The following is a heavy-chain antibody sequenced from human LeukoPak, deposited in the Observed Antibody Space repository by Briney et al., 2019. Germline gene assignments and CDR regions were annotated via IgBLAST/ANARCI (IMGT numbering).Heavy chain of an antibody. CDR3: ARGQLRLSN. J-gene: IGHJ4*02. CDR1: GGSFNGYY. D-gene: IGHD6-25*01. V-gene: IGHV4-34*01. CDR2: INHSGST. Sequence: SETLSLTCAVYGGSFNGYYWTWIRQPPGKGLEWIGEINHSGSTDYNPSLKSRVTISVDTSKKQFSLKLNSVTAADTAVYYCARGQLRLSNWGQGSLVIVSS.